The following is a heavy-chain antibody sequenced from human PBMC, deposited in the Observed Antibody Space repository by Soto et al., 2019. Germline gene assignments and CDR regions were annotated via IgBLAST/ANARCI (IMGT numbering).Heavy chain of an antibody. CDR2: ISAYNGKS. J-gene: IGHJ6*02. CDR1: GYTFSTYG. Sequence: QVQLVQSGAEVKKHGASVKVSCKASGYTFSTYGISWARQAPGQGLEGMGWISAYNGKSKNTQKLHGRFTMTKDTATDSAYLELRSLRSDATAVYFCVSHGRVGVMKCDYPNGMDVCGQGTTFTVSS. V-gene: IGHV1-18*01. CDR3: VSHGRVGVMKCDYPNGMDV. D-gene: IGHD2-8*01.